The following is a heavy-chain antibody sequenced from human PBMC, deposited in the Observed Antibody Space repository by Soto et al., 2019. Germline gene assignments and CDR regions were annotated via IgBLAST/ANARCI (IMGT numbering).Heavy chain of an antibody. D-gene: IGHD6-19*01. Sequence: GGSLRLSCAASGFTFDDYAMHWVRQAPGKGLEWVSGISWNSGSIGYADSVKGRFTISRDNAKNSLYLQMNSLRAEDTALYYCAKDSSGWEKGNKFDYWGQGTLVTVSS. CDR1: GFTFDDYA. V-gene: IGHV3-9*01. CDR2: ISWNSGSI. J-gene: IGHJ4*02. CDR3: AKDSSGWEKGNKFDY.